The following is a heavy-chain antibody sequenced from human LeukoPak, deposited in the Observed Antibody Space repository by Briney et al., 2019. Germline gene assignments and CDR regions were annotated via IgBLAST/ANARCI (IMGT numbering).Heavy chain of an antibody. Sequence: KPSETLSLTCAVSGGSISSGGYSWSWIRQPPGKGLEWIGYIYHSGSTYYNPSLKSRVTISVDRSKNQFSLKLSSVTAADTAVYYCARASYGFLVDYWGQGTLVTVSS. CDR2: IYHSGST. D-gene: IGHD5-18*01. V-gene: IGHV4-30-2*01. J-gene: IGHJ4*02. CDR1: GGSISSGGYS. CDR3: ARASYGFLVDY.